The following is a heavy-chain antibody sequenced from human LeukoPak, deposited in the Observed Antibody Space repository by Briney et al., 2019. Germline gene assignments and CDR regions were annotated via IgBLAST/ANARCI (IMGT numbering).Heavy chain of an antibody. Sequence: SETLSLTCAVYGGSFSGYYWSWIRQPPGKGLEWIGSIYYSGSTYYNPSLKSRVTISVDTSKNQFSLKLSSVTAADTAVYYCARHRIYYYDSSGYYYPLDYWGQGTLVTVSS. CDR2: IYYSGST. CDR1: GGSFSGYY. CDR3: ARHRIYYYDSSGYYYPLDY. J-gene: IGHJ4*02. D-gene: IGHD3-22*01. V-gene: IGHV4-34*01.